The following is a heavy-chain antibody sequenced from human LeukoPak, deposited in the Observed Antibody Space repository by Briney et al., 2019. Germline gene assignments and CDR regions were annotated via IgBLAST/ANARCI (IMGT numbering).Heavy chain of an antibody. D-gene: IGHD4-17*01. CDR2: IIPALPLT. CDR3: ARGGDYGDYRNWHLDL. V-gene: IGHV1-69*04. Sequence: ASVKVSCKASGGSFNTFVVSWVRQAPGQGLEWMGRIIPALPLTNYAQKFQGRLTITADKSTNTAYMKLNSLRSGDTAIYYCARGGDYGDYRNWHLDLWGRGTLVLVSS. J-gene: IGHJ2*01. CDR1: GGSFNTFV.